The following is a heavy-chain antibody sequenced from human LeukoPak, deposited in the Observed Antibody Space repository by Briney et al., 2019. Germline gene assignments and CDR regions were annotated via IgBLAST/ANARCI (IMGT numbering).Heavy chain of an antibody. CDR3: ARESGSYWGLYYFDY. D-gene: IGHD1-26*01. CDR2: IIPILGIA. CDR1: GGTFSSYA. V-gene: IGHV1-69*04. Sequence: GASVKVSCKASGGTFSSYAISWVRQAPGQGLEWMGRIIPILGIANYAQKFQGRVTITADKSTSTAYMELSSLRSEDTAVYYCARESGSYWGLYYFDYWGQGTLVTVSS. J-gene: IGHJ4*02.